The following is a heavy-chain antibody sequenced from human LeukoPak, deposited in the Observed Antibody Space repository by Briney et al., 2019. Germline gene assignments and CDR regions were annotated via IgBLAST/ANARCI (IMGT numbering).Heavy chain of an antibody. D-gene: IGHD3-16*01. Sequence: ASVKVSCKASGYTFTGYYMHWVRRAPGQGLEWMGWINPNSGGTNYAQKFQGRVTMTRDTSISTAYMELSRLRSDATAVYYCARVRKIKDRPGAFDIWGQGTMVTVSS. V-gene: IGHV1-2*02. CDR1: GYTFTGYY. CDR2: INPNSGGT. CDR3: ARVRKIKDRPGAFDI. J-gene: IGHJ3*02.